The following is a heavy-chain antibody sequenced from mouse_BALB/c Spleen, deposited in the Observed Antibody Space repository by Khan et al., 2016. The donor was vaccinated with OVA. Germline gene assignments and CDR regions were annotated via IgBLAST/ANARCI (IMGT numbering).Heavy chain of an antibody. Sequence: QIQLVQSGPELKKPGESVKISCKASGYTFTNYGMNWVKQAPGKGLKWMGWIITYTGKPTYTDDFKGRFAFSLETSASTAYLQINNLKTEDAAKYYCAKVGFNGDMDYWGHGTSVTVSS. CDR1: GYTFTNYG. J-gene: IGHJ4*01. V-gene: IGHV9-3-1*01. CDR3: AKVGFNGDMDY. CDR2: IITYTGKP. D-gene: IGHD1-3*01.